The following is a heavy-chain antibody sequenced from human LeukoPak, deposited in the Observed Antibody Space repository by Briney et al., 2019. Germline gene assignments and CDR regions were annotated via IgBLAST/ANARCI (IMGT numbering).Heavy chain of an antibody. CDR1: GFTFSTHW. Sequence: GGSLRLSCEASGFTFSTHWMSWVRQAPGKGLEWVANIKPDGSETYYVGSVRGRFTISRDNSKNTLYLQMNSLRAEDTAVYYCARQRGYSYGPLYYFDYWGQGTLVTVSS. V-gene: IGHV3-7*01. D-gene: IGHD5-18*01. CDR2: IKPDGSET. CDR3: ARQRGYSYGPLYYFDY. J-gene: IGHJ4*02.